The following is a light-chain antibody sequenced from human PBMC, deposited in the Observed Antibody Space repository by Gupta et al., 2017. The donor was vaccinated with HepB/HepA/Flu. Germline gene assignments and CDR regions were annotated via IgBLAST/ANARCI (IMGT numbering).Light chain of an antibody. CDR3: RSYTSSSTLG. CDR2: DVS. V-gene: IGLV2-14*01. CDR1: SSDVGGYNV. Sequence: QSALTQPAAVSGSPGQSITISCTGTSSDVGGYNVVSWYQQPPGKAPKLMSDDVSNRPSGVSKRSVGSNAGTTAFPTISGLQAEDDAYYYCRSYTSSSTLGFGGGTNLTVL. J-gene: IGLJ3*02.